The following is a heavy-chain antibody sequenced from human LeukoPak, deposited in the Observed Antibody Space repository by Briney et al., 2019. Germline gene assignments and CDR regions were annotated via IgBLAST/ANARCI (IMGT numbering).Heavy chain of an antibody. Sequence: GGSLRLSCAASGFTFSSYAISWVRQAPGEGLEWVSTISGSGGSTYYADSVKGRFTISRDNSKHTLYLHMNSLGADDTAVYYCAKDEVGTSWGQGTLVTVPS. CDR1: GFTFSSYA. CDR2: ISGSGGST. D-gene: IGHD2-15*01. J-gene: IGHJ5*02. CDR3: AKDEVGTS. V-gene: IGHV3-23*01.